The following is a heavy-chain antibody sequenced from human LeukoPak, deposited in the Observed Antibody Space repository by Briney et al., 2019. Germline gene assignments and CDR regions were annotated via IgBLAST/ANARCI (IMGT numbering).Heavy chain of an antibody. CDR2: ISYIGST. J-gene: IGHJ3*02. CDR1: DASISGHY. CDR3: ARDKISINAFDM. Sequence: SEALSLTCTVSDASISGHYLTWIRQPPGKGLEWIGYISYIGSTNYNPSLKSRVTISVDTSKNQFSLKLSSVTAADTAVYYCARDKISINAFDMWGQGTMVTVSS. D-gene: IGHD1-14*01. V-gene: IGHV4-59*11.